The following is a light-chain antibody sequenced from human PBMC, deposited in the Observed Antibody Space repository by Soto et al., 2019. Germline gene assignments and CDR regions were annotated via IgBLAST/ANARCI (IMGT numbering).Light chain of an antibody. Sequence: DLQMTQSPSSLSASVGDRVTITCRASQSIRRYLNWYQQKPGKAPKLLIYGASSLQGGVPSRFSGSGSGTDFTLTISSLQPEDFATYYCQQSHSTFTFGPGTKVDV. V-gene: IGKV1-39*01. CDR1: QSIRRY. CDR2: GAS. CDR3: QQSHSTFT. J-gene: IGKJ3*01.